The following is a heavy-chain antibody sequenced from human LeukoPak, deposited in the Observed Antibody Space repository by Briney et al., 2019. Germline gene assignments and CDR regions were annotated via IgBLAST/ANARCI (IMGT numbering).Heavy chain of an antibody. V-gene: IGHV4-39*07. Sequence: SETLSLTCTVSGGSISTSSYYWAWIRQPPGRQPEWIGSVYSSGSLYYNPSLKSRVTILVDTSKNQFSLKLNSVTAADTAVYYCARDRRQRDYFDFWGQGARVSVSS. CDR2: VYSSGSL. D-gene: IGHD1-1*01. CDR1: GGSISTSSYY. CDR3: ARDRRQRDYFDF. J-gene: IGHJ4*02.